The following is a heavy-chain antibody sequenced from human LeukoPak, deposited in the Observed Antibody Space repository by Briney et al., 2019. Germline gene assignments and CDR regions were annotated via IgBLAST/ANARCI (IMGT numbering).Heavy chain of an antibody. CDR2: IYYSGST. Sequence: PSETLSLTCTVSGGSISSSGYYWGWIRQPPGKGLEWIGSIYYSGSTYYNTSLKSRVTISVDTSKNQFSLKLSSVTAADTAVYYCASQKGRSGWYFYWGQGTLVTVSS. J-gene: IGHJ4*02. V-gene: IGHV4-39*07. D-gene: IGHD6-19*01. CDR3: ASQKGRSGWYFY. CDR1: GGSISSSGYY.